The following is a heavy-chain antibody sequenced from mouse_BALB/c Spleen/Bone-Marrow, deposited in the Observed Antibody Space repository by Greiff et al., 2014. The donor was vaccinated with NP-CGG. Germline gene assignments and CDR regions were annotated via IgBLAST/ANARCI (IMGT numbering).Heavy chain of an antibody. CDR1: GLTFSTYG. CDR2: ISSGGSYT. J-gene: IGHJ2*01. CDR3: ARQGGYFDY. V-gene: IGHV5-6*02. Sequence: DVMLVESGGDLVKPGGSLKLSCAASGLTFSTYGMSWVRQTPDKRLEWVATISSGGSYTYYPDSVKGRFTISRDNAKNTLYLQMSSLKSEDTAMYYCARQGGYFDYWGQGTTLTVSS.